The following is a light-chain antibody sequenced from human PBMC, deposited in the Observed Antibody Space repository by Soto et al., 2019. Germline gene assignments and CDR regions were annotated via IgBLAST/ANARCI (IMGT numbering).Light chain of an antibody. Sequence: EIVMTQSPATLSVSPGERGTLSCRASQSVSSNLAWYQQKPGQSPRLLIYGASTRATGIPARFSGSGSGTEFALTSSSLQSEDFALYYCQQYNKGPVTFGQGTKVEIK. CDR2: GAS. J-gene: IGKJ1*01. CDR1: QSVSSN. V-gene: IGKV3-15*01. CDR3: QQYNKGPVT.